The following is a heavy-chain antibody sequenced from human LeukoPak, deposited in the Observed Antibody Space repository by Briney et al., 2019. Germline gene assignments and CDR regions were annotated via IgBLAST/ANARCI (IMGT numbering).Heavy chain of an antibody. CDR2: ISSSGGTK. J-gene: IGHJ4*02. D-gene: IGHD7-27*01. Sequence: GGSLRLSCAASGFTFSIYEMYWVRQAPGKGLEWISYISSSGGTKYYADSVKGRFTISRDNTENSLFLQMNSLRAEDTAVYYCAKADAPGDLWGSFDYWGQGTLVTVSS. CDR1: GFTFSIYE. CDR3: AKADAPGDLWGSFDY. V-gene: IGHV3-48*03.